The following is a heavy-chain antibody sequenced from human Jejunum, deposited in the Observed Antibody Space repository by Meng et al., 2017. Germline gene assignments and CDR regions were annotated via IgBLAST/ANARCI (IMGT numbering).Heavy chain of an antibody. D-gene: IGHD2-21*01. J-gene: IGHJ4*02. Sequence: GESLKISCAASGFTFDSYAMSWVRQAPGKGLEWVSLITGAGGSTNYADSVKGRSTISRDYSKNTLHLQMNSLRAEDTDVYYGAMVKTATAGYFEYWGQGTLVTVSS. V-gene: IGHV3-23*01. CDR1: GFTFDSYA. CDR2: ITGAGGST. CDR3: AMVKTATAGYFEY.